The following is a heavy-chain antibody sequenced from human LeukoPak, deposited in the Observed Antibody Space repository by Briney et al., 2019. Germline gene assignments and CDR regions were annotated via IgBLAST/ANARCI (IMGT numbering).Heavy chain of an antibody. CDR1: GLTFSIYW. CDR3: ARAHSSAFDY. D-gene: IGHD6-25*01. Sequence: GGSLRLSCAASGLTFSIYWMSWVRQAPGKGLEWVANIKEDGSEKYYVDSVKGRFTISRDNAKNSLYLQMNSLRAEDTAVYYCARAHSSAFDYWGQGTLVTVSS. V-gene: IGHV3-7*01. J-gene: IGHJ4*02. CDR2: IKEDGSEK.